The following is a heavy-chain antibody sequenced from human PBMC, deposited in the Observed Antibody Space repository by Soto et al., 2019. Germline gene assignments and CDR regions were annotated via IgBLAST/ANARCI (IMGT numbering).Heavy chain of an antibody. Sequence: EVQLVESGGGLVQPGGSLRLSCVGSGSSLQDYAMHWVRQAPGKGLERVSGIYYNSNRIDYADSVKGRFTISRDNARNSLSLQMNSLRYEHTAFYYCGKDMSPGGMDVWGRGVMVTASS. J-gene: IGHJ6*04. CDR2: IYYNSNRI. CDR1: GSSLQDYA. V-gene: IGHV3-9*01. CDR3: GKDMSPGGMDV.